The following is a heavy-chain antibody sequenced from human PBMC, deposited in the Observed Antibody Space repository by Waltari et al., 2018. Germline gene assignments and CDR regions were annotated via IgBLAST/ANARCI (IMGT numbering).Heavy chain of an antibody. D-gene: IGHD2-15*01. Sequence: WWRWVRQSPEKGLEWIGQIHRSGRTYYNPSLESRVSVSMDTSNNKFFLKLSSAIAADTAVYYCARDRGRGLYFDSWGQGTLVTVSP. CDR2: IHRSGRT. V-gene: IGHV4-4*02. CDR3: ARDRGRGLYFDS. CDR1: W. J-gene: IGHJ4*02.